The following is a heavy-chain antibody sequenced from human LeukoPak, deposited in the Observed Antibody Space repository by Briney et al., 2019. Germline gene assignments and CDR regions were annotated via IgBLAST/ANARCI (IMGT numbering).Heavy chain of an antibody. CDR3: AREGNDSSGYSLDY. J-gene: IGHJ4*02. V-gene: IGHV4-34*01. CDR1: GGSFSGYY. CDR2: INHSGST. D-gene: IGHD3-22*01. Sequence: PSETLSLTCAVYGGSFSGYYWSWIRQPPGKGLEWIGEINHSGSTNYNPSLKSRVTISVDTSKNQLSLKLSSVTAADTAVYYCAREGNDSSGYSLDYWGQGTLVTVSS.